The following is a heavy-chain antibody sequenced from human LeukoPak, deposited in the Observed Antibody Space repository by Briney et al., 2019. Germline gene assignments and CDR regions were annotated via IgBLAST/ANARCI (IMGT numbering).Heavy chain of an antibody. D-gene: IGHD5-24*01. CDR2: IYYSGST. V-gene: IGHV4-59*08. CDR3: ARRRWLQPNDAFDI. CDR1: GGSISSYY. Sequence: SETLSLTCTVSGGSISSYYWSWIRQPPGKGLEWIGYIYYSGSTNYNPSLKSRVTISVDTSKNQFSLKLSSVTTADTAVYYCARRRWLQPNDAFDIWGQGTMVTVSS. J-gene: IGHJ3*02.